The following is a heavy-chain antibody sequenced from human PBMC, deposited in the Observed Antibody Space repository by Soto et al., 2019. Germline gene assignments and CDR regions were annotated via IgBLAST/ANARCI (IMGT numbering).Heavy chain of an antibody. CDR3: ARTHSSSTPGGAYYYYGMDV. D-gene: IGHD6-6*01. J-gene: IGHJ6*02. Sequence: QVQLVQSGAEVKKPGSSVKVSCKASGGTFSSYAISWVRQAPGQGLEWMGGIIPIFGTANYAQKFQGRVTITADEYTSTAYMELSSLRSEDTAVYYCARTHSSSTPGGAYYYYGMDVWGQGTTVTVSS. V-gene: IGHV1-69*12. CDR2: IIPIFGTA. CDR1: GGTFSSYA.